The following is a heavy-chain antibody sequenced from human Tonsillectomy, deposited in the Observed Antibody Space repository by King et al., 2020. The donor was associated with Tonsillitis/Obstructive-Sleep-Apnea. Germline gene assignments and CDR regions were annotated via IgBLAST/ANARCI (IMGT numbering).Heavy chain of an antibody. CDR3: TEGHLITFGEVIASFDY. Sequence: VQLVESGGGLVKPGGSLRLSYAASGFTFSNAWMSWVRQAPGKGLEWVGRIKSKTDGGTTDSAAPVKGRFTISRDDSKNPLYLQMNSLKTEDTAVYYCTEGHLITFGEVIASFDYWGQGTLFTVSS. CDR1: GFTFSNAW. CDR2: IKSKTDGGTT. D-gene: IGHD3-16*02. J-gene: IGHJ4*02. V-gene: IGHV3-15*01.